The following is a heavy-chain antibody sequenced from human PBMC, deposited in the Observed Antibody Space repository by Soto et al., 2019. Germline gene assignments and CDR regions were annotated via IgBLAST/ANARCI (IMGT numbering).Heavy chain of an antibody. CDR3: SNAYSGSSYHLGY. D-gene: IGHD2-15*01. V-gene: IGHV4-59*01. CDR2: IYYNGST. CDR1: GGSISSDY. Sequence: KTSETLSLTCTVSGGSISSDYYSWIRLPPGQGLEWIGYIYYNGSTNYNPSLKSRVTISVDTSKNQFSLKLSSVTAADTAGYYCSNAYSGSSYHLGYWGQGTLVTVSS. J-gene: IGHJ4*02.